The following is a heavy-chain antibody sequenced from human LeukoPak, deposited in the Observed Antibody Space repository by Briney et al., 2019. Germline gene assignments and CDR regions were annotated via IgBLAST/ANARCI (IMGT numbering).Heavy chain of an antibody. D-gene: IGHD2-2*01. CDR3: ARVLCSTTSCYENENWFDP. CDR2: ISAYNGNT. J-gene: IGHJ5*02. CDR1: GYTFTSYG. Sequence: ASVKVSCKASGYTFTSYGISWVRQAPGQGLEWMGWISAYNGNTNYAQKVQGRVTMTTDTSTSTAYMELRSLRSDDTAVYYCARVLCSTTSCYENENWFDPWGQGTLVTVSS. V-gene: IGHV1-18*01.